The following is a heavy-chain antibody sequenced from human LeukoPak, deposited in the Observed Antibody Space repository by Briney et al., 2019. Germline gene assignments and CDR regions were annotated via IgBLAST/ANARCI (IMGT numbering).Heavy chain of an antibody. D-gene: IGHD1-26*01. J-gene: IGHJ4*02. CDR1: GFSLSSYA. CDR3: ARAGGSYQVFDY. CDR2: ITDGSGTI. V-gene: IGHV3-48*01. Sequence: GGSLRLSCAASGFSLSSYAMSWVRQAPGKGLEWVSYITDGSGTIYYADSVKGRFTISRDNAKNSLYLQMNSLRAEDTAVYYCARAGGSYQVFDYWGQGTLVTVSS.